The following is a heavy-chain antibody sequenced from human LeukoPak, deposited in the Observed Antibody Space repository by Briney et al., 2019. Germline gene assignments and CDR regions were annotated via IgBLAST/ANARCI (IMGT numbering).Heavy chain of an antibody. Sequence: GASVKVSCKASGYTFTGYYMHWVRQAPGQGLEWMGWINPNSGGTNYAQKFQGRVTMTRDTSISTAYMKLSRLRSDDTAVYYCARGESYYDSSGYYQTDAFDIWGQGTMVTVSS. D-gene: IGHD3-22*01. V-gene: IGHV1-2*02. CDR1: GYTFTGYY. J-gene: IGHJ3*02. CDR3: ARGESYYDSSGYYQTDAFDI. CDR2: INPNSGGT.